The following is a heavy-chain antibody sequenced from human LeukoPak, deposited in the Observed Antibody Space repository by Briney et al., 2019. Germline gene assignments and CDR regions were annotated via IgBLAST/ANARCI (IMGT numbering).Heavy chain of an antibody. J-gene: IGHJ3*01. CDR2: INSNIGGT. Sequence: GASVKVSCKTSGATINYIHWMRQAPGRGLEWMGWINSNIGGTSFAQIFQGRVSMTRDTSITTVYMELSSLKSDDTAVYYCASGLNTSGGFDLWGQGTMVTVSS. D-gene: IGHD2-15*01. V-gene: IGHV1-2*02. CDR1: GATINY. CDR3: ASGLNTSGGFDL.